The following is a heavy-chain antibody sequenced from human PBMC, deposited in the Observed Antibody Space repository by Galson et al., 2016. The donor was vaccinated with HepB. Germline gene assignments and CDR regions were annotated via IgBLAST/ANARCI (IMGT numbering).Heavy chain of an antibody. CDR1: GFTFGDYY. CDR3: ARWRGGYFDP. D-gene: IGHD3-9*01. J-gene: IGHJ5*02. CDR2: ITTPDNTV. Sequence: SLRLSCAGSGFTFGDYYMSWIRQAPGKGLEWISYITTPDNTVYDVDSVKGRFTTSRDNAKSSLLLQMHSLRAEDTAVYYCARWRGGYFDPWGQGTLATVSS. V-gene: IGHV3-11*01.